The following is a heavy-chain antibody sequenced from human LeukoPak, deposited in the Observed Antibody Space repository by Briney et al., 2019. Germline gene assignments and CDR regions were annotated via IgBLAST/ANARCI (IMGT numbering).Heavy chain of an antibody. CDR1: GGSFSGYY. CDR3: ASSMIVVVAQFDY. V-gene: IGHV4-34*09. CDR2: IYYSGST. Sequence: SETLFLTCAVYGGSFSGYYWSWIRQPPGKGLEWIGYIYYSGSTYYNPSLKSRVTISVDTSKNQFSLKLSSVTAADTAVYYCASSMIVVVAQFDYWGQGTLVTVSS. J-gene: IGHJ4*02. D-gene: IGHD3-22*01.